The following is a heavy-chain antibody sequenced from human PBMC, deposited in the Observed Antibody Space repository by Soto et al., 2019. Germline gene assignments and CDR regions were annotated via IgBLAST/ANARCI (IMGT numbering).Heavy chain of an antibody. D-gene: IGHD2-2*02. CDR1: GGSISSYY. CDR2: IYYSGST. J-gene: IGHJ3*02. CDR3: ARVGIGCSRTSCYKGAFDI. Sequence: PSDTLSLTCTVSGGSISSYYWSWIRQPPGKGREWIGYIYYSGSTNYNPSLKSRVTISVDTSKNQFSLKLSSVTAADTAVYYCARVGIGCSRTSCYKGAFDIWGQGTMVTVS. V-gene: IGHV4-59*01.